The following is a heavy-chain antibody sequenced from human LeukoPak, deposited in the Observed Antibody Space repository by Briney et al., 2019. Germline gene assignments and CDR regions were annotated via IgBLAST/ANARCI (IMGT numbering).Heavy chain of an antibody. CDR2: IYSGGST. Sequence: PGGSLRLSCAASGFTVSSNYMSWVRQAPGKGLEWVSVIYSGGSTYYADSVKGRFTISRDNSKNTLYLQMNSLRAEDTAVYYCARPPPWGAVAGEYFQHWGQGTLVTVSS. J-gene: IGHJ1*01. CDR1: GFTVSSNY. CDR3: ARPPPWGAVAGEYFQH. D-gene: IGHD6-19*01. V-gene: IGHV3-53*01.